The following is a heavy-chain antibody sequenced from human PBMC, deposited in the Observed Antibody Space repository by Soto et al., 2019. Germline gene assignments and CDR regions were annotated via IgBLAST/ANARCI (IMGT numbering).Heavy chain of an antibody. CDR2: ISYDGSNK. CDR1: GFTFSSYG. J-gene: IGHJ3*02. D-gene: IGHD3-9*01. V-gene: IGHV3-30*18. Sequence: QVQLVESGGGVVQPGRSLRLSCAASGFTFSSYGMHWVRQAPGKGLEWGAVISYDGSNKYYADSVKGRFTISRDNSKNTLYLQMNSLRAEDTAVYYCAKDWVNYDILTDIWGQGTMVTVSS. CDR3: AKDWVNYDILTDI.